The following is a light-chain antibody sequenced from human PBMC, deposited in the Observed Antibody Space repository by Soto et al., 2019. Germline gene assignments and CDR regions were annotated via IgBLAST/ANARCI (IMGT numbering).Light chain of an antibody. CDR2: SNN. CDR1: SSNIGSNT. V-gene: IGLV1-44*01. Sequence: VLTQPPSASGTPGQRVTISCSGSSSNIGSNTVNWYQQLPGTAPKLLIYSNNQRPSGVPDRFSGSKSGTSASLAISGPQSEDEADYYCAAWDGSLNGYVFGTGTKVTVL. J-gene: IGLJ1*01. CDR3: AAWDGSLNGYV.